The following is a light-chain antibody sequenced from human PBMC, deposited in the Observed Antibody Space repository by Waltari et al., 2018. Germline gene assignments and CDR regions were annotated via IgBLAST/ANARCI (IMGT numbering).Light chain of an antibody. V-gene: IGLV2-14*01. CDR1: SSDVGGYNY. J-gene: IGLJ1*01. CDR3: SSYTSSSTLDV. Sequence: QSALTQPASVSGSPGQSITISCTGTSSDVGGYNYVPWYQQHPGKAPKLMIYDVSKRPSGVSNRFSGSKSGNTASLTISGLQAEDEADYYCSSYTSSSTLDVFGTGTKVTVL. CDR2: DVS.